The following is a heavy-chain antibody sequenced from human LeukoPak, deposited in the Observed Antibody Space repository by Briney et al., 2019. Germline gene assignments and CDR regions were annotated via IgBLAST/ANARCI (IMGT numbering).Heavy chain of an antibody. CDR1: GFTFSSCA. CDR2: ISGSGGST. J-gene: IGHJ4*02. D-gene: IGHD3-9*01. V-gene: IGHV3-23*01. CDR3: ASVAGDILTDDVDY. Sequence: GGSLRLSCAASGFTFSSCAMSWVRQAPGKGLEWVSAISGSGGSTYYADSVKGRFTISRDNSKNTLYLQMNSLRAEDTAVYYCASVAGDILTDDVDYWGQGTLVTVSS.